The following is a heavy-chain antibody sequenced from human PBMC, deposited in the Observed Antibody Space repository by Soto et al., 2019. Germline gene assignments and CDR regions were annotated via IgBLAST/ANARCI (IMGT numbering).Heavy chain of an antibody. CDR1: GASISAYA. CDR2: LYSSGNT. Sequence: SETLSLTCTVSGASISAYAWSWIRQPAGKGLEWIGRLYSSGNTNYNPSFKSRLTMSADTSKNQFSLKLSSVTAADTAVYYCARGPYSSSWYVVDYWGQGTLVTVS. J-gene: IGHJ4*02. CDR3: ARGPYSSSWYVVDY. V-gene: IGHV4-4*07. D-gene: IGHD6-13*01.